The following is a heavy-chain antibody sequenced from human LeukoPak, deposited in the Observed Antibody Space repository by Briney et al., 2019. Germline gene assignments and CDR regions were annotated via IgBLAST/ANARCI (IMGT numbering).Heavy chain of an antibody. V-gene: IGHV4-39*01. D-gene: IGHD3-10*01. CDR1: GGSVNNNNYY. CDR3: ARRYYYGTEGGYDI. Sequence: SETLSLTCTVSGGSVNNNNYYWGWIRQPPGKGLEWIGSIYYNGDINYNPSLESRITISVDTSKNQFSLKLSSVTAADTAVYYCARRYYYGTEGGYDIWGQGTMVTVSS. J-gene: IGHJ3*02. CDR2: IYYNGDI.